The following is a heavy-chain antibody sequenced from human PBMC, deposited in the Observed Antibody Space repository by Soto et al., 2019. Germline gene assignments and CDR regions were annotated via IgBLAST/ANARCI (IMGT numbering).Heavy chain of an antibody. D-gene: IGHD6-13*01. V-gene: IGHV1-2*04. CDR1: GYTFTGYY. CDR2: INPNSGGT. J-gene: IGHJ4*02. Sequence: ASVKVSCKASGYTFTGYYMHWVRQAPGQGLEWMGWINPNSGGTNYAQKFQGWVTMTRDTSISTAYMELSRLRSDDTAVYYCARGPYSSSWYVDYWGQGTLVTVSS. CDR3: ARGPYSSSWYVDY.